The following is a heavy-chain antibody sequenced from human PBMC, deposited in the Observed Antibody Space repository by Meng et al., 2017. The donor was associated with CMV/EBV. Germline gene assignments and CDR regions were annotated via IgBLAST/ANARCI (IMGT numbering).Heavy chain of an antibody. D-gene: IGHD2-2*02. CDR1: SSYA. J-gene: IGHJ4*02. CDR3: AKDQSHCSSTSCYMGRGYDY. Sequence: SSYAMSWVRQAPGKGLEWVSAISGSGGTTYYADSVKGRFTISRDNSKNTLYVQMNGLRAEDTAVYYCAKDQSHCSSTSCYMGRGYDYWGQGTLVTVSS. CDR2: ISGSGGTT. V-gene: IGHV3-23*01.